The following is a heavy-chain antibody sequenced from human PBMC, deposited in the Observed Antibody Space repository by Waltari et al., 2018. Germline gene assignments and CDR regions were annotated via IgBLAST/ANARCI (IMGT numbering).Heavy chain of an antibody. J-gene: IGHJ4*02. CDR3: ARVWDYYDSSGYIFDY. Sequence: QVQLQESGPGLVKPSQTLSLTCTVPGCSISSGGYYWRWLRQPPGKGLEWIGYIYYSGSTYYNPSLKSRVTISVDTSKNQFSLKLSSVTAADTAVYYCARVWDYYDSSGYIFDYWGQGTLVTVSS. CDR1: GCSISSGGYY. CDR2: IYYSGST. D-gene: IGHD3-22*01. V-gene: IGHV4-31*03.